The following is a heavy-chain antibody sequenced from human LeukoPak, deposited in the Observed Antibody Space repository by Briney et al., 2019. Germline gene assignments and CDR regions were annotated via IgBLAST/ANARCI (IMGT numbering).Heavy chain of an antibody. J-gene: IGHJ4*02. Sequence: GGSLRLSCAASGFTFDDYGMSWVRQAPGKGLEWVSGRNGGSTGYADSVKGRFTISRDNAKNSLYLQMNSLRAEDTAVYYCARRAGAYSHPYDYWGQGTLVTVSS. CDR1: GFTFDDYG. D-gene: IGHD4/OR15-4a*01. CDR2: RNGGST. CDR3: ARRAGAYSHPYDY. V-gene: IGHV3-20*04.